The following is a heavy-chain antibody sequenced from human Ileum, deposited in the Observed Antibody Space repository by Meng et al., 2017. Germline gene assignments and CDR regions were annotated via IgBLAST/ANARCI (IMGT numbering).Heavy chain of an antibody. J-gene: IGHJ4*02. D-gene: IGHD3-22*01. CDR2: IYYSGST. Sequence: QVQLQESGPGLVKPSQTLSLTRPVSGGSISSGDYYWSWIRQPPGKGLEWIGYIYYSGSTYYNPSLKSRLTISVDTSKNQFSLKLSSVTAADTAVYYCARDRDSSGYYPYWGQGTLVTVSS. CDR1: GGSISSGDYY. V-gene: IGHV4-30-4*01. CDR3: ARDRDSSGYYPY.